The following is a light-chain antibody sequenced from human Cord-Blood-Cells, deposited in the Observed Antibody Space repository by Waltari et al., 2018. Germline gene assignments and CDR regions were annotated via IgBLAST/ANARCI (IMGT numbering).Light chain of an antibody. V-gene: IGKV1-5*01. CDR3: KQYNSYRMYT. Sequence: DIQMTQSPSTLSASVGDRVTITCRASQSISSWLAWYQQKPGKAPKLLIYGASSLESGVPSRFSGSGSGTEFTLTISSLQPDDFATYYCKQYNSYRMYTFGQGTKLEIK. CDR2: GAS. J-gene: IGKJ2*01. CDR1: QSISSW.